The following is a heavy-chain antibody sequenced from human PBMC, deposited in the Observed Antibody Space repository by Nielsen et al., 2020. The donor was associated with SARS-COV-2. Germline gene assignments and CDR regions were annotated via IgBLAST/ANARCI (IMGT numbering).Heavy chain of an antibody. CDR3: PRGIYSGGWATDY. V-gene: IGHV3-21*01. CDR2: ISSSSSYI. D-gene: IGHD6-19*01. CDR1: GFTFSSYS. Sequence: GGSLKISCAASGFTFSSYSMNWVRQAPGKGLEWVSSISSSSSYIYYADSVKGRFTISRDNAKNSLYLKMNSRRAEDTVVYYCPRGIYSGGWATDYWGQGTLSPSPQ. J-gene: IGHJ4*02.